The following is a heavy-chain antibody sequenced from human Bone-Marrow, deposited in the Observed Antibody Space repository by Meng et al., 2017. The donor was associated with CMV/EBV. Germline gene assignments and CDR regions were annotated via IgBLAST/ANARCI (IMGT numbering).Heavy chain of an antibody. J-gene: IGHJ4*02. D-gene: IGHD2-15*01. CDR1: GFTFSSYS. V-gene: IGHV3-48*04. CDR3: ARGGDTYSGDY. Sequence: GGSLRLSCAASGFTFSSYSMNWVRQAPGKGLEWISYISSSSGTMYYANSVKGRFTISRDNAKSSLYLQMNSLRVEDTAVYFCARGGDTYSGDYWGQGTLATVSS. CDR2: ISSSSGTM.